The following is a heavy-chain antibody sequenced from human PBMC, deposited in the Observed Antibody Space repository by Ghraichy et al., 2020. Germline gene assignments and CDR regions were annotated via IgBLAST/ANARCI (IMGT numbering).Heavy chain of an antibody. Sequence: GESLNISCAASGFTFSSAWMSWVRQAPGKGLEWVGRVKSRTDGGTTDYAAPVEGRFSISRDDSKNTLYLQLNNLKSEDTAVYYCTPDMGTVTTRLLLLGYWGQGTLVTVSS. J-gene: IGHJ4*02. V-gene: IGHV3-15*01. CDR3: TPDMGTVTTRLLLLGY. D-gene: IGHD4-17*01. CDR1: GFTFSSAW. CDR2: VKSRTDGGTT.